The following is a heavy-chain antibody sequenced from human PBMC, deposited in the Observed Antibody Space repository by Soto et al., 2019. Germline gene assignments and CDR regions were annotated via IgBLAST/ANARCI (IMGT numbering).Heavy chain of an antibody. D-gene: IGHD3-10*01. CDR1: GDSISRSSYY. J-gene: IGHJ3*02. CDR3: ARQGGRAFRDLNAFDI. CDR2: IDYSGNT. Sequence: QLQLQESGPGLVKPSETLSLTCSVSGDSISRSSYYWGLVRQPPGRGLEWIGIIDYSGNTYYSPSLRSRVTITVDTSMNQFSLYLKSVTAADTAVYYCARQGGRAFRDLNAFDIWGQGTMVTGSS. V-gene: IGHV4-39*01.